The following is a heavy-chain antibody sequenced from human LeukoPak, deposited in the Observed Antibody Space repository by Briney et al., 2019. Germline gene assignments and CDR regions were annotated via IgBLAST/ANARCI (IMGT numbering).Heavy chain of an antibody. D-gene: IGHD2/OR15-2a*01. CDR3: AKYVSAKGPPYALDV. V-gene: IGHV3-23*01. CDR2: ISASGGST. CDR1: EFTFSSYA. Sequence: GGSLRLSCAASEFTFSSYAMQWVSQAPGKGLEWVSGISASGGSTWYADSVKGRFTISRDNSKNTLYLQMNSLRAEDTAVYYCAKYVSAKGPPYALDVWGQGTTVTVSS. J-gene: IGHJ6*02.